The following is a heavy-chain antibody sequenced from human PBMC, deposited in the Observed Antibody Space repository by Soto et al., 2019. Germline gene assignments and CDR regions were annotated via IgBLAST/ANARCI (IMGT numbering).Heavy chain of an antibody. V-gene: IGHV4-34*01. Sequence: SETLSLTCAVYGGSFSGYYWSWIRQPPGKGLEWIGEINHSGSTNYNPSLKSRVTISVDTSKNQFSLKLSSVTAADTAVYYCARVANYDILTGLAYFDYWGQGTLVTVSS. CDR2: INHSGST. D-gene: IGHD3-9*01. J-gene: IGHJ4*02. CDR3: ARVANYDILTGLAYFDY. CDR1: GGSFSGYY.